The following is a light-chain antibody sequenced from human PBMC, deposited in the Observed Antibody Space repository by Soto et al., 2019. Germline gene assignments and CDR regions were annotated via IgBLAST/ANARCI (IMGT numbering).Light chain of an antibody. CDR1: QRVSSN. V-gene: IGKV3-15*01. Sequence: EIVMTQSPATLSVSPGERATLSCRASQRVSSNLAWYQQKPGQAPRLLIYGASTRATGIPARFSGSGSGTEFTLTISSRQSEDFAFYYCQQYNNWPPVTFGGGTKVEIK. J-gene: IGKJ4*01. CDR3: QQYNNWPPVT. CDR2: GAS.